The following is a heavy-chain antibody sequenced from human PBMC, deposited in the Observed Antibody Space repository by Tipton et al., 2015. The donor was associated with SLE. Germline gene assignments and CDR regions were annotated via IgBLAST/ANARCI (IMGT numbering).Heavy chain of an antibody. CDR3: ARDQGTAGAFDI. CDR2: IYYSGST. CDR1: GGSISSYY. D-gene: IGHD1-1*01. Sequence: LRFSCTVSGGSISSYYWSWIRQPPGKGLERIGDIYYSGSTNYNPSLKSRVTISVDTSKNQFSLKLSSVTAADTAVYYCARDQGTAGAFDIWGQGTMVTVSS. J-gene: IGHJ3*02. V-gene: IGHV4-59*01.